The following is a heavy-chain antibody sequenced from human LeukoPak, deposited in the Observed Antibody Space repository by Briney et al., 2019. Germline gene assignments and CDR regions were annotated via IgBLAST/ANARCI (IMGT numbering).Heavy chain of an antibody. CDR2: ISWNSESI. CDR3: AKDITGRNFYFDAMDV. Sequence: PGRSLRLSCTSPGFTFGDFAMHWVRQAPGKGLEWVSGISWNSESIGYADSVKGRFTVSRDNALNSLYLQMDSLRPEDTALYYCAKDITGRNFYFDAMDVWGQGTTVTVSS. CDR1: GFTFGDFA. J-gene: IGHJ6*02. V-gene: IGHV3-9*01.